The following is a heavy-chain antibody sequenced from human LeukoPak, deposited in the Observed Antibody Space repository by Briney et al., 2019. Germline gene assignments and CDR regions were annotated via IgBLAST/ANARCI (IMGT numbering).Heavy chain of an antibody. Sequence: SETLSLTRTVSGYSISSGYYWGWIRQPPGKGLEWIGSIYHSGSTYYNPSLKSRVTISVDTSKNQFSLKLSSVTAADTAVYYCARDKRYCSSTSCYTLDYWGQGTLVTVSS. J-gene: IGHJ4*02. CDR3: ARDKRYCSSTSCYTLDY. CDR2: IYHSGST. V-gene: IGHV4-38-2*02. CDR1: GYSISSGYY. D-gene: IGHD2-2*02.